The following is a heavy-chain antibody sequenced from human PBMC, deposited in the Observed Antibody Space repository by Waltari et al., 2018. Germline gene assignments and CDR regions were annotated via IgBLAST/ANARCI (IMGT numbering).Heavy chain of an antibody. D-gene: IGHD2-15*01. Sequence: EVQLVESGGVVVQPGGSLRLSCAASGFTCVDYAMHWVRQAPGKGLEWVSCMSWDGGSTYYADSVKGRFTISRNNSNNSLYLQMNSLRAEDTALYYCALGSSSGSPEADAFDIWGQGTMVTVSS. CDR3: ALGSSSGSPEADAFDI. CDR2: MSWDGGST. J-gene: IGHJ3*02. V-gene: IGHV3-43D*04. CDR1: GFTCVDYA.